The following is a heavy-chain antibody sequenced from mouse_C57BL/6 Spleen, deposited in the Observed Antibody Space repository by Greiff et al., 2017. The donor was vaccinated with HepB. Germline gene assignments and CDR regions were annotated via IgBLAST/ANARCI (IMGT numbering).Heavy chain of an antibody. J-gene: IGHJ2*01. D-gene: IGHD1-1*01. CDR2: IDPSDSYT. CDR3: ARIAAYYYGSSYSFGC. Sequence: QVQLQQPGAELVRPGTSLKLSCKASGYTFTSYWMHWVKQRPGQGLEWIGVIDPSDSYTNYNQKFKGKATLTVDTSSSTAYMQLSSLTSEDSAVYYCARIAAYYYGSSYSFGCWGQGTTLSVSS. V-gene: IGHV1-59*01. CDR1: GYTFTSYW.